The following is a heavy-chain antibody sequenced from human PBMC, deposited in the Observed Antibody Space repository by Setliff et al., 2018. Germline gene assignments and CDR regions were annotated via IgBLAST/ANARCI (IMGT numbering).Heavy chain of an antibody. Sequence: PGGSLRLSCAASGFTFSSCGMHWVRQAPGKGLEWVAVIWYDGSEKYYLDSVKGRFTISRDNAKNSLYLQLNSLTAEDTAVYYCARGPPYYDFWSAYFPGYWGQGTLVTVSS. CDR1: GFTFSSCG. V-gene: IGHV3-33*01. D-gene: IGHD3-3*01. CDR3: ARGPPYYDFWSAYFPGY. J-gene: IGHJ4*02. CDR2: IWYDGSEK.